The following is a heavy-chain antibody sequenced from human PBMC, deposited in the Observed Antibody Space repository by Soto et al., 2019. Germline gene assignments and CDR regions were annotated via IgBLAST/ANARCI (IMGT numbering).Heavy chain of an antibody. D-gene: IGHD2-2*01. Sequence: ASVKVSCKAFGYTFTGYYMHWVRQAPGQGLEWMGWINPNSGGTNYAQKFQGWVTMTRDTSISTAYMELSRLRSDDTAVYYCARGCSSTSCYGDYYYYGMDVWGQGTTVTVSS. CDR2: INPNSGGT. CDR3: ARGCSSTSCYGDYYYYGMDV. V-gene: IGHV1-2*04. CDR1: GYTFTGYY. J-gene: IGHJ6*02.